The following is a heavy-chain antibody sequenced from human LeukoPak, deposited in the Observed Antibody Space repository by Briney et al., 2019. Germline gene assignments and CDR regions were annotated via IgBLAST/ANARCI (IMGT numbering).Heavy chain of an antibody. V-gene: IGHV4-38-2*02. J-gene: IGHJ6*03. Sequence: PSETLSLTCGVSGSSIASDYYWGWIRQPPGKGLEWIGSIYSSGDTYYNPSLKSRVTISIETSTNQFSLQLTSVTAADTAVYYCARDVKGRGVTTVFYYIDVWGKGTTVTVSS. D-gene: IGHD4-17*01. CDR2: IYSSGDT. CDR3: ARDVKGRGVTTVFYYIDV. CDR1: GSSIASDYY.